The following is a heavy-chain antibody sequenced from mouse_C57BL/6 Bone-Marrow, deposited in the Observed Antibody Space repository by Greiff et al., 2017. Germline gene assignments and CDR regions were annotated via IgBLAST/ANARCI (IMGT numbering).Heavy chain of an antibody. CDR3: ARRDYYGSSYRD. J-gene: IGHJ2*01. Sequence: EVKLMESGPELVKPGASVKISCKASGYSFTGYYMNWVKQSPEKSLEWIGEINPSTGGTTYNQKFKAKATLTVDKSSSTAYMQLKSLTSEDSAVYYCARRDYYGSSYRDWGQGTTLTVSS. CDR1: GYSFTGYY. CDR2: INPSTGGT. D-gene: IGHD1-1*01. V-gene: IGHV1-42*01.